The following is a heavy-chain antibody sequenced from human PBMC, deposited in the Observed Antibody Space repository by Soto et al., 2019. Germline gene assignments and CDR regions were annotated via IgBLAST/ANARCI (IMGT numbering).Heavy chain of an antibody. CDR3: ARGIVRGGFDI. D-gene: IGHD3-10*02. V-gene: IGHV4-30-4*01. CDR1: GGSMSENGHY. Sequence: QVQLQEAGPGLVRPSQTLSLTCTVAGGSMSENGHYRSWLRQSPGHGLQWIGYIYDTWTTSYSPSLKSRVTMSADTSRTQFSLKLTSVTAADTALYFCARGIVRGGFDIWGQGTLVTVSS. J-gene: IGHJ3*02. CDR2: IYDTWTT.